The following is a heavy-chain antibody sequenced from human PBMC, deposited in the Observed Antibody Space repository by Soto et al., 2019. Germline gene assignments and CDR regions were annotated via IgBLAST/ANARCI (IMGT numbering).Heavy chain of an antibody. CDR1: GFTFSSYW. Sequence: GESLKISCAASGFTFSSYWMSWVRQAPGKGLEWVANIKQDGSEKYYVDSVKGRFTISRDNAKNSLYLQMNSLRAEDTAVYYCARDRTYDFWSGYYDYWGQGTLVTVSS. CDR2: IKQDGSEK. D-gene: IGHD3-3*01. J-gene: IGHJ4*02. CDR3: ARDRTYDFWSGYYDY. V-gene: IGHV3-7*01.